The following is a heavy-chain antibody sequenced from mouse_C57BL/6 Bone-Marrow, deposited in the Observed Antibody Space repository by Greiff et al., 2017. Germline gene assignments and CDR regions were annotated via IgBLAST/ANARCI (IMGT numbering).Heavy chain of an antibody. Sequence: QVQLKESGPGLVQPSQSLSITCTVSGFSLTSYGVHWVRQSPGKGLEWLGVIWSGGSTDYNAAFISRLSISKDNSKSQVFFKMNSLQADDTAIYYCARMIYYEYDGAVAYGGQGTLVTVSA. CDR2: IWSGGST. J-gene: IGHJ3*01. D-gene: IGHD2-4*01. V-gene: IGHV2-2*01. CDR1: GFSLTSYG. CDR3: ARMIYYEYDGAVAY.